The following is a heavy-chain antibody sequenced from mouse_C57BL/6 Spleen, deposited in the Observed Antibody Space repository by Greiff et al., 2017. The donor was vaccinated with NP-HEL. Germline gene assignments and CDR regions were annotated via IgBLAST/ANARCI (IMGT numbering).Heavy chain of an antibody. Sequence: VKLMESDAELVKPGASVKISCKVSGYTFTDHTIHWMKQRPEQGLEWIGYIYPRDGSTKYNEKFKGKATLTADKSSSTAYMQLNSLTSEDSAVYFCARSGANFWDYFDYWGQGTTLTVSS. CDR2: IYPRDGST. D-gene: IGHD3-1*01. CDR3: ARSGANFWDYFDY. CDR1: GYTFTDHT. J-gene: IGHJ2*01. V-gene: IGHV1-78*01.